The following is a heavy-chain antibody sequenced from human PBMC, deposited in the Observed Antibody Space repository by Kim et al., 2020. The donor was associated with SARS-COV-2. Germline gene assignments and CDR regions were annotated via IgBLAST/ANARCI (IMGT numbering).Heavy chain of an antibody. V-gene: IGHV4-59*08. D-gene: IGHD3-10*01. J-gene: IGHJ4*02. CDR1: GGSISSYY. CDR2: IYYSGST. Sequence: SETLSLTCTVSGGSISSYYWSWIRQPPGKGLEWIGYIYYSGSTNYNPSLKSRVTISVDTSKNQFSLKLSSVTAADTAVYYCARLRGSGSPLFDYWGQGTLVTVSS. CDR3: ARLRGSGSPLFDY.